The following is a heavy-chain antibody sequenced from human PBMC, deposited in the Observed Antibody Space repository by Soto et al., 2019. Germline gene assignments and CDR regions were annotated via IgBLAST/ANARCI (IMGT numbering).Heavy chain of an antibody. CDR2: ISYVGTNK. V-gene: IGHV3-30*18. CDR3: AKDRSNSWSFDY. CDR1: GFIYSDHN. J-gene: IGHJ4*02. D-gene: IGHD6-13*01. Sequence: GGSLRPSRQAPGFIYSDHNMHWGRQAPGKGLEWVAVISYVGTNKYYADSVKGRFTISRDNSGNTLSLQMNSLGAGDTAVYYCAKDRSNSWSFDYWGQGTLLTVSS.